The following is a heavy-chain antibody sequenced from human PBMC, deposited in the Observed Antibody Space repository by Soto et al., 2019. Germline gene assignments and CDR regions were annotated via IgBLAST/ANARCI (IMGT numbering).Heavy chain of an antibody. Sequence: SETLSLTCTVSGGSISSSSYYWGWIRQPPGKGLEWIGSIYYSGSTYYNPSLKSRVTISVDTSKNQFSLKLSSVTAADTAVYYCARQVARDYYGSGSYYEGDHFDYWGQGALVTVSS. CDR3: ARQVARDYYGSGSYYEGDHFDY. J-gene: IGHJ4*02. CDR1: GGSISSSSYY. CDR2: IYYSGST. V-gene: IGHV4-39*01. D-gene: IGHD3-10*01.